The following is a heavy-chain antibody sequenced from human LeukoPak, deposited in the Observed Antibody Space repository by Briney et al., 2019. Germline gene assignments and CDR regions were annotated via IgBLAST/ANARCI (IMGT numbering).Heavy chain of an antibody. J-gene: IGHJ4*02. Sequence: GSLRLSCVASGFTFKNYAMNWVRQAPGKGLEWVSAISAGGGSTYYADSVKGLFTISRDNSKNTLYLQMNSLRAEDTAVYYCAKDLNPYDSSGYYDYWGQGTLVTVSS. CDR1: GFTFKNYA. CDR2: ISAGGGST. D-gene: IGHD3-22*01. CDR3: AKDLNPYDSSGYYDY. V-gene: IGHV3-23*01.